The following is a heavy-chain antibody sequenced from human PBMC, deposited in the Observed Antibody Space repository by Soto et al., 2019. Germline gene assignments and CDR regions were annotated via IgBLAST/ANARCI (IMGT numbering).Heavy chain of an antibody. J-gene: IGHJ4*02. Sequence: EVQLVESGGGLVQPGVSLRLSCAASGFTVSGNYMNWVRQAPGKGLEWVSVIYSDGSTYYADSVKGRFTISSGSSKNRLYLQMNRLRAEDTAVYYCARGGGAAAAYWGPGTLVTVSS. D-gene: IGHD6-13*01. CDR2: IYSDGST. CDR3: ARGGGAAAAY. V-gene: IGHV3-66*01. CDR1: GFTVSGNY.